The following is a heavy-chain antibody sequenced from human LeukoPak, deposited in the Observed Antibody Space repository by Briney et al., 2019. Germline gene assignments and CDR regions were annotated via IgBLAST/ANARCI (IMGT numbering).Heavy chain of an antibody. CDR2: ISWNSGSI. CDR3: ARVFPPPGYCSGGSCFPNFDY. Sequence: GGSLRLSCAASGFTFDDYAMHWVRQAPGKGLEWVSGISWNSGSIGYADSVKGRFTISRDNAKNSLYLQMNSLRAEDTALYYCARVFPPPGYCSGGSCFPNFDYWGQGTLVTVSS. CDR1: GFTFDDYA. J-gene: IGHJ4*02. V-gene: IGHV3-9*01. D-gene: IGHD2-15*01.